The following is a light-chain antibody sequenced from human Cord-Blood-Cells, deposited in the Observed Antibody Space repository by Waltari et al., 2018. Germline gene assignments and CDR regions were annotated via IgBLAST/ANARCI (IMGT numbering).Light chain of an antibody. CDR3: SSYAGSNNYV. J-gene: IGLJ1*01. CDR1: TSDVGGYNY. Sequence: QSALTPPPSASGSPGQSVTISCTGTTSDVGGYNYVSWYQRHPGKAPKLMIYEVSKRPSGVPDRFSGSKSGNTASLTVSGLQAEDEADYYCSSYAGSNNYVFGTGTKVTVL. V-gene: IGLV2-8*01. CDR2: EVS.